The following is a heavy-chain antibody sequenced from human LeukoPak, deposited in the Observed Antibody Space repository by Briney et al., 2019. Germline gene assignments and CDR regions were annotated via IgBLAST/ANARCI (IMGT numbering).Heavy chain of an antibody. CDR3: ARVRYDSSVLYAFDI. V-gene: IGHV3-23*01. Sequence: GGSLRLSCVVSGFTFSTSAMSWVRQAPGKGLEWVSGISESGGSTYYADSVKGRFTSSRDNSKNTLYLQMNSLRAEDTAVYYCARVRYDSSVLYAFDIWGQGTMVTVSS. CDR2: ISESGGST. J-gene: IGHJ3*02. D-gene: IGHD3-22*01. CDR1: GFTFSTSA.